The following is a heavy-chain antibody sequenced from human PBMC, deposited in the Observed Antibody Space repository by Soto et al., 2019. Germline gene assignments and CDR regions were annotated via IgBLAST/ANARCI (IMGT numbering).Heavy chain of an antibody. D-gene: IGHD2-21*02. CDR1: GFTFSSYA. CDR3: ARDLGSAYCGGDCYSFAFDI. CDR2: ISYDGSNK. V-gene: IGHV3-30-3*01. J-gene: IGHJ3*02. Sequence: GGSLRLSCAASGFTFSSYAMHWVHQAPGKGLEWVAVISYDGSNKYYADSVKGRFTISRDNSKNTLYLQMNSLRAEDTAVYYCARDLGSAYCGGDCYSFAFDIWGQGTMVTVSS.